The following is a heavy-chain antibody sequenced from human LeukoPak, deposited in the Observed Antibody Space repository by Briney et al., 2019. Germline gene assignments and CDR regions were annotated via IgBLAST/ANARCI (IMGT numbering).Heavy chain of an antibody. CDR1: GYTLTDYY. D-gene: IGHD3-10*01. V-gene: IGHV1-2*06. J-gene: IGHJ4*02. CDR2: INPSSGDA. CDR3: ARGSGLGHHFEY. Sequence: ASVKVPCKASGYTLTDYYMHWVRQAPGQGLEWMGRINPSSGDANYAHKFQGRVTMTRDTSIGTAYMELSRLRSDDSAIYYCARGSGLGHHFEYWGQGTLVTVSS.